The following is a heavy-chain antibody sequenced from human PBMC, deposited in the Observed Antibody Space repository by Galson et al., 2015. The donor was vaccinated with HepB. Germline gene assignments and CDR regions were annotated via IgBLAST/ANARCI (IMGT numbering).Heavy chain of an antibody. D-gene: IGHD3-22*01. CDR2: IIPIFGTA. J-gene: IGHJ4*02. CDR3: ARPSPPYYYDSSGCRFDY. Sequence: SVKVSCKASGGTFSSYAISWVRQAPGQGLEWMGGIIPIFGTANYAQKFQGRVTITADESTSTAYMELSSLRSEDTAVYYCARPSPPYYYDSSGCRFDYWGQGTLVIVSS. CDR1: GGTFSSYA. V-gene: IGHV1-69*13.